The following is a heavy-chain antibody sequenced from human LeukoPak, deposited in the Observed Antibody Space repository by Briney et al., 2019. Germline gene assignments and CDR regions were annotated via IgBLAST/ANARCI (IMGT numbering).Heavy chain of an antibody. CDR2: IWYDGSNK. CDR1: GFTFSSYG. CDR3: ESAAGTTDYYYYYGMDV. V-gene: IGHV3-33*01. J-gene: IGHJ6*02. D-gene: IGHD6-19*01. Sequence: PGRSLRLSCAASGFTFSSYGMHWVRQAPGKGLEWVAVIWYDGSNKYYADSVKGRFTISRDNSKNTLYLQMNSLRAEDTAVYYCESAAGTTDYYYYYGMDVWGQGTTVTVSS.